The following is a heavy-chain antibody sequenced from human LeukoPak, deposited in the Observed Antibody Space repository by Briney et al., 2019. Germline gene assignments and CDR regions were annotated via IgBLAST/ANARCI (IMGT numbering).Heavy chain of an antibody. J-gene: IGHJ4*02. CDR1: GYSISSGYH. D-gene: IGHD6-19*01. V-gene: IGHV4-38-2*02. Sequence: SETLSLTCAVSGYSISSGYHWGWIRQPPGKGLEWIGSIYHSGKTYYNPSLKSRLTISLDTSKNQFSLKLTSVTAADTAVYYCAREDTSSGWSAPFDYWGQGTLVTVSS. CDR2: IYHSGKT. CDR3: AREDTSSGWSAPFDY.